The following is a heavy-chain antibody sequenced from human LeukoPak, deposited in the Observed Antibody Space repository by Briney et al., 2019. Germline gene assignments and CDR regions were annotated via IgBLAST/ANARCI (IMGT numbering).Heavy chain of an antibody. CDR3: AREAWVGATFDY. V-gene: IGHV4-39*02. D-gene: IGHD1-26*01. J-gene: IGHJ4*02. CDR1: GGSISSSYYY. CDR2: IYYSGST. Sequence: SETLSLTCTVSGGSISSSYYYWGWIRQPPGKGLEWIGSIYYSGSTYYNPSLKSRVTISVDTSKNQFSLKLRSVTAADTAVYYCAREAWVGATFDYWGQGTLVTVSS.